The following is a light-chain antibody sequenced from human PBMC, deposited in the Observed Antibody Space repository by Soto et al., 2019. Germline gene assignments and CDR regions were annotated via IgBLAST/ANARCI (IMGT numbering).Light chain of an antibody. J-gene: IGKJ4*01. CDR1: QDISHY. V-gene: IGKV1-33*01. CDR3: QQYDNLPLT. CDR2: DAS. Sequence: DLKMTQSPSSLSESVAATVTITCTASQDISHYLNWYQQKPGKAPKLLIYDASDLETGVPSRFSGSGSGTDFTLTINSLQPEDIATYYCQQYDNLPLTVGRGNKVDIK.